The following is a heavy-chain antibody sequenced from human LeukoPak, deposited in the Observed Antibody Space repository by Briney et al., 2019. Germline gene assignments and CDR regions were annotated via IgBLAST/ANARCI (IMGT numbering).Heavy chain of an antibody. CDR1: SYSINSGYY. V-gene: IGHV4-38-2*02. CDR3: ARVSRNYYYYMDV. CDR2: IYHSGTT. J-gene: IGHJ6*03. Sequence: SETLSLTCNVSSYSINSGYYWGWIRQSPGKRLEWIGNIYHSGTTHYNPSLKSRATISVDTSKSQFSLRLTSVTAADTAVYYCARVSRNYYYYMDVWGKGTTVTVSS.